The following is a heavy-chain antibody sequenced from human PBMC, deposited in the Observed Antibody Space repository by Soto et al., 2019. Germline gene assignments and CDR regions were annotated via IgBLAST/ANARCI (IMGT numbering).Heavy chain of an antibody. CDR3: ARELWDGSGSYVYCEY. Sequence: ASVKISCKASGGTFSSYASSWVRQAPGQGLESMGGIIPIFGTANYAQKFQGRVTITADKSTSTAYMELSSLRSEDTAVYYCARELWDGSGSYVYCEYWGRGTLVAVCS. J-gene: IGHJ4*02. CDR2: IIPIFGTA. D-gene: IGHD3-10*01. CDR1: GGTFSSYA. V-gene: IGHV1-69*06.